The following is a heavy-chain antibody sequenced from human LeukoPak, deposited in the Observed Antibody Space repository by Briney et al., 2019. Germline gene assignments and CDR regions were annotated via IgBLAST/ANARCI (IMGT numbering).Heavy chain of an antibody. Sequence: SEALSLTCAVYGGSFSGYYWSWIRQPPGKGLEWIGEINHSGSTNYNPSLKSRVTISVDTSKNQFSLKLSSVTAADTAVYYCARHPATVTPEGRGGVIDYWGQGTLVTVSS. J-gene: IGHJ4*02. D-gene: IGHD4-11*01. CDR3: ARHPATVTPEGRGGVIDY. CDR1: GGSFSGYY. V-gene: IGHV4-34*01. CDR2: INHSGST.